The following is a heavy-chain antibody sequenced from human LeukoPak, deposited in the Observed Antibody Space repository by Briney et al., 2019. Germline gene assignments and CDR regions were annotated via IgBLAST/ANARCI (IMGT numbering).Heavy chain of an antibody. V-gene: IGHV1-2*02. D-gene: IGHD3-22*01. CDR2: INPNSGGT. CDR1: GYTFTGYY. Sequence: ASVKISCKASGYTFTGYYMHWVRQAPGQGLEWMGWINPNSGGTNYAQKFQGRVTMTRDTSISTAYMELSRLRSDDSVVYYCARGGDYYDSSGDAFDIWGQGTMVTVSS. J-gene: IGHJ3*02. CDR3: ARGGDYYDSSGDAFDI.